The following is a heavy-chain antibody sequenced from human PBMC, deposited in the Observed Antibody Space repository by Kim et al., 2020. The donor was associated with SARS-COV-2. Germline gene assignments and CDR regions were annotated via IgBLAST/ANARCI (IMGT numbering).Heavy chain of an antibody. V-gene: IGHV1-3*01. CDR3: ATPIAAAKTRYDY. J-gene: IGHJ4*02. Sequence: ASVKVSCKASGYTFTSYAMHWVRQAPGQRLEWMGWINAGNGNTKYSQKFQGRVTITRDTSASTAYMELSSLRSEDTAVYYCATPIAAAKTRYDYWGQGTLVTVSS. CDR1: GYTFTSYA. D-gene: IGHD6-13*01. CDR2: INAGNGNT.